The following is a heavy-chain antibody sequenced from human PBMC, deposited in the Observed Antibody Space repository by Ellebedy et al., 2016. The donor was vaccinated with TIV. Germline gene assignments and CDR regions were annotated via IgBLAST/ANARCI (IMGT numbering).Heavy chain of an antibody. CDR3: AREGGSMGFYYGMDV. Sequence: AASVKVSCKASGYTFTSRGISWVRQAPGQGLEGMGWNSGNRGDTAYSQRLQGRVTMTTDTSTSTVYMELRSLRFDDTAVYYCAREGGSMGFYYGMDVWGQGTTVTVSS. D-gene: IGHD5-12*01. J-gene: IGHJ6*02. V-gene: IGHV1-18*04. CDR1: GYTFTSRG. CDR2: NSGNRGDT.